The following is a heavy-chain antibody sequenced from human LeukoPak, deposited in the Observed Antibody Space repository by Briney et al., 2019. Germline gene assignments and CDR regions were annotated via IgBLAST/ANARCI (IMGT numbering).Heavy chain of an antibody. D-gene: IGHD3-10*01. J-gene: IGHJ5*02. CDR3: ARSPAIRGVHNWFDP. CDR1: GYSFTSYW. Sequence: GESLKISCKGSGYSFTSYWIGWVRQMPGKGLEWMGIIYPGDSDTRYGPSFQGQVTISADKSISTAYLQWSSLKASDTAMYYCARSPAIRGVHNWFDPWGQGTLVTVSS. V-gene: IGHV5-51*01. CDR2: IYPGDSDT.